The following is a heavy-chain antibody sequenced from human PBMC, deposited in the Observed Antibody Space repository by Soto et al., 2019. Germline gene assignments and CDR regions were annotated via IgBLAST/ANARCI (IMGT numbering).Heavy chain of an antibody. CDR3: VKDRYCSSTTCYGDLDY. V-gene: IGHV3-64D*08. Sequence: GGSLRLSCSASGFTFTSHTMHWVRQAPGKGLEYVSSISSNGGSTYYVDSVKGRFTISRDNSKNTVYLQMSSLRAEDTAVYYCVKDRYCSSTTCYGDLDYWGQGTLVTVSS. D-gene: IGHD2-2*01. CDR1: GFTFTSHT. J-gene: IGHJ4*02. CDR2: ISSNGGST.